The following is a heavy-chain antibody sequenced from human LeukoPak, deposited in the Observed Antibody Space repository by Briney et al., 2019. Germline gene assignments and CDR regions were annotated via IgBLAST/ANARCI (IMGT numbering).Heavy chain of an antibody. V-gene: IGHV3-7*01. J-gene: IGHJ4*02. Sequence: GSLRLSCAASGFSFSVNWMGWVRQAPGKGPEWVASIKQDGSEKYYVDSVSGRFTISRDNAKNSLYLQMNSLRAEDTAVYYCAKEGYWGQGTLVTVSS. CDR3: AKEGY. CDR1: GFSFSVNW. CDR2: IKQDGSEK.